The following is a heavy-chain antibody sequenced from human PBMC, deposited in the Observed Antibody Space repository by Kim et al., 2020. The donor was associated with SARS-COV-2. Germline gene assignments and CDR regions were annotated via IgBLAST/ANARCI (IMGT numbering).Heavy chain of an antibody. Sequence: GGSLRLSCAASGFTFSSSAMHWVRQASGQGLEWVGRIRSKANSYATVYAASVKGRFTISRDDSKSTAYLQMNSLKTEDTAVYYCTRVHGTTFAFWDAFDIWGQGTMVTVSS. J-gene: IGHJ3*02. V-gene: IGHV3-73*01. D-gene: IGHD1-1*01. CDR3: TRVHGTTFAFWDAFDI. CDR1: GFTFSSSA. CDR2: IRSKANSYAT.